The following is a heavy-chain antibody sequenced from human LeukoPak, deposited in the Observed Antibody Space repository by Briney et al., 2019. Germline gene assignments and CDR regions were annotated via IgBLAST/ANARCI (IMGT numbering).Heavy chain of an antibody. CDR1: GFTFSDYY. J-gene: IGHJ4*02. V-gene: IGHV3-7*01. D-gene: IGHD1-7*01. Sequence: GGSLRLSCAASGFTFSDYYMSWVRQAPGKGLEWVANIKQDGSEKYYVDSVKGRFTISRDNAKNSLYLQMNSLRAEDTAIYYCAREDDWNYEDYWGQGTLVTVSS. CDR3: AREDDWNYEDY. CDR2: IKQDGSEK.